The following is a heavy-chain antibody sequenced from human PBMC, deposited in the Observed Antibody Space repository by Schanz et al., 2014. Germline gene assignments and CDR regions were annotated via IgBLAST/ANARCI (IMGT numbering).Heavy chain of an antibody. CDR1: GFNVSKSY. D-gene: IGHD3-10*01. CDR3: ARAQGVIRLYYGVDV. CDR2: IYKSGSA. V-gene: IGHV3-66*02. J-gene: IGHJ6*02. Sequence: VASGGGLVQPGGSLRLSCVASGFNVSKSYVSWVRQAPGKGLEWVSLIYKSGSAFYADSVKGRLTISRDNSKNTVYLEMNSLRSDDAAVYYCARAQGVIRLYYGVDVWGQGTTVTVSS.